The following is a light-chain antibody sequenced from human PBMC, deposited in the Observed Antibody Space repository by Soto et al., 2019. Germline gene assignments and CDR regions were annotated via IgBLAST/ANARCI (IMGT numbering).Light chain of an antibody. J-gene: IGKJ1*01. CDR2: DAS. CDR3: QQSYNTPQT. Sequence: GDRVTITCRASQSISSWLAWYQQKPGKAPKLLIYDASSLESGVPSRFSGSGSGTEFTLTISSLQPDDFATYYCQQSYNTPQTFGQGTKVDIK. CDR1: QSISSW. V-gene: IGKV1-5*01.